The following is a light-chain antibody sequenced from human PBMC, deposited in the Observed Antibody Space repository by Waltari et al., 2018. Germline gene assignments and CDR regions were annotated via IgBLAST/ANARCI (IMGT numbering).Light chain of an antibody. CDR1: QGISSY. Sequence: DIQLTQSPSFLSASVGDRVTITCRASQGISSYLAWFQQKPGKAPNLLIYAASTLQSGVPSRFSGSGSGTDFTLTISSLQPEDFATYYCQQYHNYPVTFGGGTKVEIK. CDR2: AAS. V-gene: IGKV1-9*01. CDR3: QQYHNYPVT. J-gene: IGKJ4*01.